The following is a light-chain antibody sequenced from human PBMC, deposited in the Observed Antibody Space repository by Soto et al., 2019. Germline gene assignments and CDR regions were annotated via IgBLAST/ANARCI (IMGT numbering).Light chain of an antibody. CDR1: QTVSSNY. J-gene: IGKJ3*01. CDR2: AAS. V-gene: IGKV3-20*01. CDR3: HQYGHSPRT. Sequence: EVVLTQSPGTLSLSPGERATLSCRASQTVSSNYLAWYQQKPGQAPRLLIYAASSRATGIPARFSGRGSGKDFTLTISRLEPGDFAVYYCHQYGHSPRTFGPGTKVDIK.